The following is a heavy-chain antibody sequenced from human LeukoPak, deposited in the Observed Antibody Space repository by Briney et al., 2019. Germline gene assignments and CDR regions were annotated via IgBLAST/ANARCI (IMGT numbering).Heavy chain of an antibody. V-gene: IGHV3-7*01. CDR3: ARDKEEGSSSGSVFDI. Sequence: GGSLRLSCAASGFSFSVYWMSWVRQTPGKGLEWVANIKEDGSKTYYVDSVKGRFTIPRDNAKNSLYLQLNTLRAEDTAIYYCARDKEEGSSSGSVFDIWGQGTMVTVSS. J-gene: IGHJ3*02. CDR1: GFSFSVYW. CDR2: IKEDGSKT. D-gene: IGHD6-19*01.